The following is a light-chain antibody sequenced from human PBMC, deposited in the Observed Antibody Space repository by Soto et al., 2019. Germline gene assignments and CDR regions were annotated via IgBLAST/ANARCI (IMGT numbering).Light chain of an antibody. CDR2: GAS. Sequence: EIVMTQSPATLSVSPGERATLSCRASQSVSSNLAWYQQKPGQAPRLLIYGASTRATGIPARFSGSGSGTELPLSISSRQCEDVAVYYCQHYSNWPWPFGPGTKVEIK. CDR3: QHYSNWPWP. J-gene: IGKJ1*01. V-gene: IGKV3-15*01. CDR1: QSVSSN.